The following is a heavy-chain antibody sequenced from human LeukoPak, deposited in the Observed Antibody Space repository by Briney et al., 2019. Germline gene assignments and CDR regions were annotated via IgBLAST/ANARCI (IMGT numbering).Heavy chain of an antibody. Sequence: GGSLRLSCAASGFTFSNAWMSWVRQAPGKGLEWVGRIKSKTDGGTTDYAAPVKGRFTISRDDSKNTLYLQMNSLKTEDTAVYYCTTASCYCSSTSCYCYFDYWGQGTLVTVSS. V-gene: IGHV3-15*01. CDR1: GFTFSNAW. CDR3: TTASCYCSSTSCYCYFDY. CDR2: IKSKTDGGTT. J-gene: IGHJ4*02. D-gene: IGHD2-2*01.